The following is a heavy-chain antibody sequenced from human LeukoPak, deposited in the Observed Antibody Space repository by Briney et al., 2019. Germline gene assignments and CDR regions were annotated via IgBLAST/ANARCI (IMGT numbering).Heavy chain of an antibody. D-gene: IGHD3-16*02. CDR2: ISSSPGYI. J-gene: IGHJ4*02. Sequence: PGGSLRLSCAASGFTFSDYTMNWVRQAPGKGLQWVSSISSSPGYIYYTDSVKGRFTISRDNAKNSLYLQMSGLRAEDTAVYYCARADLRGGFGGVIDPFDFWGQGTLVTVSS. V-gene: IGHV3-21*06. CDR3: ARADLRGGFGGVIDPFDF. CDR1: GFTFSDYT.